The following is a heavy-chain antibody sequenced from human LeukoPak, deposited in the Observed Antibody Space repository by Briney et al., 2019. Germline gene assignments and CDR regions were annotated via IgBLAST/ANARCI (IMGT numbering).Heavy chain of an antibody. CDR2: IHPGDSDT. D-gene: IGHD5-18*01. CDR1: GYSFTSYW. Sequence: GESLQISCQGSGYSFTSYWIGWVRQMPGKGLEWMGIIHPGDSDTRYSPSFQDQVTIHADKSISTAYLQWSSLKASDTAMYYCARYRNTAMVKYYFDYWGQGTLVPVSS. J-gene: IGHJ4*02. CDR3: ARYRNTAMVKYYFDY. V-gene: IGHV5-51*01.